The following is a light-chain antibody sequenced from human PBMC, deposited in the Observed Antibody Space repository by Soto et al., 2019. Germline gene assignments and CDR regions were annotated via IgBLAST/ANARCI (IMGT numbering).Light chain of an antibody. CDR2: AAS. J-gene: IGKJ5*01. V-gene: IGKV1-8*01. Sequence: AIRMTQSPSSFSASTGDRVTITCRASQGISSYLAWYQQKPGKAPKLLIYAASTLQSGVPSRFSGSGSGTDFTLTISSLQPEDFAIYYCQQTYTTPEITFGQGTRLEI. CDR3: QQTYTTPEIT. CDR1: QGISSY.